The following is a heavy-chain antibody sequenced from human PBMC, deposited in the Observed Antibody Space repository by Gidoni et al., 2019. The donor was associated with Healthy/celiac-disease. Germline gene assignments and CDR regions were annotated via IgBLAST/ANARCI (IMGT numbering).Heavy chain of an antibody. Sequence: QVQLQESGPGLVKPSQTLSLTCTVSGCSIGSGGFYWSWIRQHPGKGLEWIGYIYYSGSTYYNPSLKSLVTISVDTSKNQFSLKLSSVTAADTAVYYCARGRSDYYDSSGYPTYYFDYWGQGTLVTVSS. V-gene: IGHV4-31*01. D-gene: IGHD3-22*01. J-gene: IGHJ4*02. CDR1: GCSIGSGGFY. CDR2: IYYSGST. CDR3: ARGRSDYYDSSGYPTYYFDY.